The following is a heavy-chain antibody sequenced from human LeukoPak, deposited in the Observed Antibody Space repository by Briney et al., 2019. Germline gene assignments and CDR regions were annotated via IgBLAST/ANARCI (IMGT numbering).Heavy chain of an antibody. CDR1: GYTFTGYY. J-gene: IGHJ4*02. CDR2: INPNSGGT. D-gene: IGHD2-15*01. CDR3: ARPRYCSCGSCAKRTPLFDY. Sequence: EASVKVSCKASGYTFTGYYMHWVRQAPGQGLEWMGRINPNSGGTNYAQKFQGRVTMTRDTSISTAYMELSRLRSDDTAVYYCARPRYCSCGSCAKRTPLFDYWGQGTLVTVSS. V-gene: IGHV1-2*06.